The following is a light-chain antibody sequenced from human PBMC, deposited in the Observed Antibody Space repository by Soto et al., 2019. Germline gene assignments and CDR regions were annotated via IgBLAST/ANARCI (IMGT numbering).Light chain of an antibody. CDR1: SSDLAIYNY. CDR3: SSYTDSSNYV. V-gene: IGLV2-14*01. CDR2: QVT. J-gene: IGLJ1*01. Sequence: QSLRSQPASVSGSPGHSITISCTGASSDLAIYNYVSWYQQQPGKAPKLMIYQVTNRPSGVSNRFSGSRSGNTASLTISGLQAEEEADYYCSSYTDSSNYVFGTGTKVTVL.